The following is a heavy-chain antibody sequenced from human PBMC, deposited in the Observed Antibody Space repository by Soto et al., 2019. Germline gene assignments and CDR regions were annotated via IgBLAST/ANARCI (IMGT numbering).Heavy chain of an antibody. CDR1: GYTFTSYG. CDR3: AMDCGDRPEYFKH. D-gene: IGHD4-17*01. Sequence: QLQLVQSGPDLKRPGASMKVSCKASGYTFTSYGISWVRQAPGQVLEWMAWISPLKGRTQYSQKAQGRVTLSTDTSSNTAYMEMTTLRVDDTAVYYCAMDCGDRPEYFKHWGQGTLVTVS. CDR2: ISPLKGRT. V-gene: IGHV1-18*04. J-gene: IGHJ1*01.